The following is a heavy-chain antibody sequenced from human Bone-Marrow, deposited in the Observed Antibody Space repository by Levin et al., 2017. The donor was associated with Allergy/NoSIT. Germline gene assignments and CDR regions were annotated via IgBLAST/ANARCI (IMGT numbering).Heavy chain of an antibody. J-gene: IGHJ6*02. CDR2: IDWDDDK. V-gene: IGHV2-70*17. D-gene: IGHD3-10*01. CDR3: ARERITMVRGVTDYYGLDV. CDR1: GFSLSTSGMC. Sequence: SGPTLVKPKQTLTLTCTLSGFSLSTSGMCVSWIRQSPGKALEWLARIDWDDDKFYSTSLKTRLTISKDTSKNQVVLTMTNMDPVDTARYYCARERITMVRGVTDYYGLDVWGQGTTVTVSS.